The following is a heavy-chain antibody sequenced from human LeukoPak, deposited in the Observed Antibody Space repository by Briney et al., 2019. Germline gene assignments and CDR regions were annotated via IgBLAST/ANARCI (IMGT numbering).Heavy chain of an antibody. J-gene: IGHJ4*02. D-gene: IGHD1-26*01. CDR2: VYTSGST. CDR3: ARGGEVGGTGSRIDY. CDR1: GGSISRYY. Sequence: SETLSLTCNVSGGSISRYYWSWIRQPAGQGLEWIGRVYTSGSTNYNPSLTSRVTMSVETSKSQFSLKLSSVTAADTAIYYCARGGEVGGTGSRIDYWGQGTLVTVSS. V-gene: IGHV4-4*07.